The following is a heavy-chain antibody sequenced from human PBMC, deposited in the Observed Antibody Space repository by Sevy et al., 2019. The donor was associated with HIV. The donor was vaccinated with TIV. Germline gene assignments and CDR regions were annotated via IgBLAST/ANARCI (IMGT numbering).Heavy chain of an antibody. J-gene: IGHJ4*02. CDR2: ILGSVYT. Sequence: SETLSLTCTVSGGSVSTGGYYWSWIRQSAGKGLEWIGRILGSVYTDYNPSLKSRVTISRDTSKSQFSLTLTSVTAADTAMYYCARYIAGPGFDFWGQGIQVTVSS. V-gene: IGHV4-61*02. CDR3: ARYIAGPGFDF. CDR1: GGSVSTGGYY. D-gene: IGHD1-26*01.